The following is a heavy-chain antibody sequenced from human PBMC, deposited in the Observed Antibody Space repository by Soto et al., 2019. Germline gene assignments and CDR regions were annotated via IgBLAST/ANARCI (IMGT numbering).Heavy chain of an antibody. CDR3: ARVRYYYGSGSKTNWLDP. V-gene: IGHV1-8*01. CDR2: MNPNSGNT. J-gene: IGHJ5*02. CDR1: GYTFTSYD. D-gene: IGHD3-10*01. Sequence: VASVKVSCKASGYTFTSYDINWVRQATGQGLEWMGWMNPNSGNTGYAQKFQGRVTMTRNTSISTAYMELSSLRSEDTAVYYCARVRYYYGSGSKTNWLDPCGQGTLVTVYS.